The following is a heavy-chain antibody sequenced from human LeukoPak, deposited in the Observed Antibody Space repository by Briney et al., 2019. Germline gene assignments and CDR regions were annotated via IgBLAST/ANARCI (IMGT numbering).Heavy chain of an antibody. Sequence: SETLPLTCAVYGGSFSGYYWSWIRQPAGKGLEWIGRIYTSGSTNYNPSLKSRVTMSVDTSKNQFSLKLSSATAADTAVYYCARGSEYCSGGSCFDWGQGTLVTVSS. CDR2: IYTSGST. J-gene: IGHJ4*02. V-gene: IGHV4-59*10. D-gene: IGHD2-15*01. CDR1: GGSFSGYY. CDR3: ARGSEYCSGGSCFD.